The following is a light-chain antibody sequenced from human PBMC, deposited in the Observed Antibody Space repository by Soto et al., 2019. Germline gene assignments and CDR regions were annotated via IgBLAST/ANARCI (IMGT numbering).Light chain of an antibody. CDR2: KAS. CDR3: QHYNSYSEA. V-gene: IGKV1-5*03. J-gene: IGKJ1*01. Sequence: DIQMTQSPCPLSGSVGDIVTITVRASQTISSWLAWYQQKKGKAPKLLIYKASTLKSGVPSRFSGSGSGTEFNLTISSPQTDDFATYYCQHYNSYSEAFGQGTKVDIK. CDR1: QTISSW.